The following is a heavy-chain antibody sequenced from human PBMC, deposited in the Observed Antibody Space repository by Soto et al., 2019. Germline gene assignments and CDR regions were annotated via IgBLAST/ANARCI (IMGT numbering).Heavy chain of an antibody. D-gene: IGHD2-15*01. CDR3: ARDPNIVVVVAAGLNDY. CDR1: GYTFTSYG. J-gene: IGHJ4*02. V-gene: IGHV1-18*01. CDR2: ISAYNGNT. Sequence: ASVKVSCKASGYTFTSYGISWVRQAPGQGLEWIGWISAYNGNTNYAQKLQGRVTMTTDTSTSTAYMELRSLRSDDTAVYYCARDPNIVVVVAAGLNDYWGQGTLVTVSS.